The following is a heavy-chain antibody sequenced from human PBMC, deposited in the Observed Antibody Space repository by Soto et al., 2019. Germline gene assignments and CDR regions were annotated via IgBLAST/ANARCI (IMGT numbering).Heavy chain of an antibody. CDR3: AKDRGSGNYGVNAFDI. CDR1: GFTFSSYA. CDR2: ISSSGGNT. D-gene: IGHD1-26*01. J-gene: IGHJ3*02. V-gene: IGHV3-23*01. Sequence: EVQVLESGGGLVQPGGSLRLSCAASGFTFSSYAMSWVRQAPGKGLEWVSTISSSGGNTYYADSVKGRFTISRDNSKNTLYLQMNSLRGEDTAIYYCAKDRGSGNYGVNAFDIWGQGTMVTVSS.